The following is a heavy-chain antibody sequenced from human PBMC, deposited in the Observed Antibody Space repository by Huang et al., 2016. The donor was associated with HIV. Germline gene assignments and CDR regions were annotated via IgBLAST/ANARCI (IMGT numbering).Heavy chain of an antibody. D-gene: IGHD5-18*01. Sequence: EVQLLESGGGLVQPGGSLRLSCGASGFTFSTYAMGWVRQAPGKGRVGVSGISGSGGGTYYADSVKGRFTISRDNSNNTLYLQMNSLRVEDTAVYYCAKGGGASPRLHAFDVWGQGTMVTVSS. CDR3: AKGGGASPRLHAFDV. J-gene: IGHJ3*01. CDR1: GFTFSTYA. V-gene: IGHV3-23*01. CDR2: ISGSGGGT.